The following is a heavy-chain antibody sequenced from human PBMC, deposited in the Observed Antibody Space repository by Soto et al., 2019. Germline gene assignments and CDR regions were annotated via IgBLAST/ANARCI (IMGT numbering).Heavy chain of an antibody. Sequence: QVQLQESGPGLVKPSGTLSLTCAVSGDSISSDKWWSWVRQPPGKGLEWIGEIHHSGRTNYNPSLKNRVTIIVEKSKNQVSLELSSMTAADTAVYYCARGGDWKFDYWGHGTLVTVSS. CDR2: IHHSGRT. V-gene: IGHV4-4*02. J-gene: IGHJ4*01. CDR1: GDSISSDKW. D-gene: IGHD2-21*02. CDR3: ARGGDWKFDY.